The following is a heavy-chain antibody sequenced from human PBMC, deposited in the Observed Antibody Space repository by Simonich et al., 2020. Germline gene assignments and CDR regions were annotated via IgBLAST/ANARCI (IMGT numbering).Heavy chain of an antibody. CDR2: INPNRGGK. CDR3: ARDGGNCSGGSCYWYFDL. J-gene: IGHJ2*01. V-gene: IGHV1-2*06. Sequence: QVQLVQSGAEVKKPGASVKVSCKASGYTFTGYYMHWGRQAPGKGIEWMGRINPNRGGKNYAQNLQCRVTMTRDTSISKAYMELSRLRADDTAVYYCARDGGNCSGGSCYWYFDLWGRGTLVTVSS. D-gene: IGHD2-15*01. CDR1: GYTFTGYY.